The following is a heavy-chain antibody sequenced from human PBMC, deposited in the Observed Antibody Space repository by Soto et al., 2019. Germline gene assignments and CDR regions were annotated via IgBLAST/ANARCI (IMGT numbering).Heavy chain of an antibody. V-gene: IGHV3-30-3*01. CDR3: ARDFSSLYYYYGMDV. CDR1: GFTFSSYA. J-gene: IGHJ6*02. Sequence: GGSLRLSCAASGFTFSSYAMHWVRQAPGKGLEWVAVISYDGSNKYYADSVKGRFTISRDNSKNTLYLQMNSLRAEDTAVYYCARDFSSLYYYYGMDVWGQGTTVTVSS. CDR2: ISYDGSNK.